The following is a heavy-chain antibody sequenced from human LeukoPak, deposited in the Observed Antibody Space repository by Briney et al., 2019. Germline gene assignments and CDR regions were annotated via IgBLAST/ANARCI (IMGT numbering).Heavy chain of an antibody. CDR3: ARAISGSYGGWFDP. CDR1: GGSISSSSYY. D-gene: IGHD1-26*01. Sequence: SETLSLTCTVSGGSISSSSYYWGWIRQPPGKGLEWIGSIYYSGSTYYNPSLKSRVTISVDTSKNQFSLKLSSVTAADTAVYYCARAISGSYGGWFDPWGQGTLVTVSS. CDR2: IYYSGST. J-gene: IGHJ5*02. V-gene: IGHV4-39*07.